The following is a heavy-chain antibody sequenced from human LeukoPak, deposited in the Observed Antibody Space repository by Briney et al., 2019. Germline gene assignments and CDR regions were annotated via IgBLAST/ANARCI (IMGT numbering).Heavy chain of an antibody. CDR1: GFTFSSYA. CDR2: ISGSGGST. V-gene: IGHV3-23*01. CDR3: AKGGLGQTYYYGMDV. D-gene: IGHD3-22*01. Sequence: GASLRLSCAASGFTFSSYAMSWVRQAPGKGLEWVSAISGSGGSTYYADSVKGRFTISRDNSKNTLYLQMNSLRAEDTAVYYCAKGGLGQTYYYGMDVWGKGTTVTVSS. J-gene: IGHJ6*04.